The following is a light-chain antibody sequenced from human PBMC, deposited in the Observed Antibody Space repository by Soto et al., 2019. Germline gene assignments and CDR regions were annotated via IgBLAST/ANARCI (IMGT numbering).Light chain of an antibody. CDR2: GAS. CDR3: QQYNSYPYT. V-gene: IGKV1-9*01. Sequence: DIQLTQSPSFLSASVGDRVTITCRASQDISSYLGWYQQKPGEAPKLLIYGASTLQSGVPSRFSGSGSGTEFTLTISSLQPDDFATYYCQQYNSYPYTFGQGTKLEIK. J-gene: IGKJ2*01. CDR1: QDISSY.